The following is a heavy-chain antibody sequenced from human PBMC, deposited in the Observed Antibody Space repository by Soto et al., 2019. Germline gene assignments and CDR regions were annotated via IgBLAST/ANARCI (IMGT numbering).Heavy chain of an antibody. CDR3: ARPFTEGMATLYFDY. Sequence: GESLKISCKGSGYSFTSYWIGWVRQMPGKGLEWMGIIYPGDSDTRYSPSFQGQVTISADKSISTAYLQWSSLKASDTAMYYCARPFTEGMATLYFDYWGQGTLVTVSS. CDR1: GYSFTSYW. CDR2: IYPGDSDT. V-gene: IGHV5-51*01. J-gene: IGHJ4*02. D-gene: IGHD5-12*01.